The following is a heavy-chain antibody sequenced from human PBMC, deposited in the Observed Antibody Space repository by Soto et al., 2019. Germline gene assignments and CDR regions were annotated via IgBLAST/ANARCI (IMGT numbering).Heavy chain of an antibody. D-gene: IGHD6-13*01. Sequence: QVQLVESGGGVVQPGRSLRLSCAASGFTFSSYAMHWVRQAPGKGLEWVAVISYDGSNKYYADSVKGRFTISRDNSKNTLYLQMNSLRAEDTAVYYCAIMSEIAAADTKRGVYWGQGTLVTVSS. V-gene: IGHV3-30-3*01. CDR2: ISYDGSNK. J-gene: IGHJ4*02. CDR3: AIMSEIAAADTKRGVY. CDR1: GFTFSSYA.